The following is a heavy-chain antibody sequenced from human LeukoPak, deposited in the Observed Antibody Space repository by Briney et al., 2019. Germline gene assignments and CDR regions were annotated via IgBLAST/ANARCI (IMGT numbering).Heavy chain of an antibody. CDR2: IYYSGST. CDR1: GGSISSNNYY. D-gene: IGHD3-22*01. V-gene: IGHV4-39*01. J-gene: IGHJ4*02. Sequence: PSETLSLTCTVSGGSISSNNYYWGWIRQPPGKGLEWIGSIYYSGSTYNNPSLKSRVTISVDTTKNQFSLKLTSVTAADTAVYYCARDSSGYYRIDYWGQGTLVTVSS. CDR3: ARDSSGYYRIDY.